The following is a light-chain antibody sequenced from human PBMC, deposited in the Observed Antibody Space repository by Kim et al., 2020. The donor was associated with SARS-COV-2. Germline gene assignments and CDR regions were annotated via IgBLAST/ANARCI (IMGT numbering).Light chain of an antibody. CDR1: QSVSNSY. CDR2: GAS. Sequence: EIVLTQAPGTLSLSPGERATLSCRASQSVSNSYLAWYQQKSGQAPRLLIHGASKRPTGIPDRFSGSGSGTDFTLTISRLEPEDFAVYYCQQYGSSRPGTFGVGTKVDIK. V-gene: IGKV3-20*01. CDR3: QQYGSSRPGT. J-gene: IGKJ4*01.